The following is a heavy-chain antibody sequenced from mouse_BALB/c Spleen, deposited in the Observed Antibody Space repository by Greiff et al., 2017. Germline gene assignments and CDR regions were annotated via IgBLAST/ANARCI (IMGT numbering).Heavy chain of an antibody. J-gene: IGHJ1*01. V-gene: IGHV1S56*01. CDR3: ARGNWDLDD. CDR1: GYTFTSYY. Sequence: QVQLQQSGPELVKPGASVRISCEASGYTFTSYYIHWVKQRPGQGLEWIGWIYPGNVNTKYNEKFKGKATLTADKSSSTAYMQLSSLTSEDSAVYFCARGNWDLDDWGAGTTVTVSS. D-gene: IGHD2-1*01. CDR2: IYPGNVNT.